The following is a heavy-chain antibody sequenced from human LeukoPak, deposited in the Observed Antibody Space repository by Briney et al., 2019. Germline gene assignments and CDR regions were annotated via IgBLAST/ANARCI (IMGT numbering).Heavy chain of an antibody. V-gene: IGHV1-46*01. CDR2: INPSGGST. CDR1: GYIFTSYF. CDR3: ARDTGPLIVSKHYFDY. D-gene: IGHD3-22*01. Sequence: ASVKVSCKASGYIFTSYFIHWVRQAPGQGLEWVGVINPSGGSTNYAQKLQGRVTMTRDMSTSTVYMEVSSLRSDDTAVYYCARDTGPLIVSKHYFDYWGQGTLVTVSS. J-gene: IGHJ4*02.